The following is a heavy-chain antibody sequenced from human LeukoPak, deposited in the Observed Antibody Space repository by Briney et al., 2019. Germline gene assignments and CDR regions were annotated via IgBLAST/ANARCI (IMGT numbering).Heavy chain of an antibody. Sequence: PSETLSLTCPVSGGSISSSSYYWGWIRQPPGKGLEWIGSTYYSGSTYYNPSLKSLVTISVDTSKNQFSLKLSSVTAADTAVYYCARHVGSGSYFDYWGQGTLVTVSS. CDR2: TYYSGST. V-gene: IGHV4-39*01. D-gene: IGHD1-26*01. CDR1: GGSISSSSYY. CDR3: ARHVGSGSYFDY. J-gene: IGHJ4*02.